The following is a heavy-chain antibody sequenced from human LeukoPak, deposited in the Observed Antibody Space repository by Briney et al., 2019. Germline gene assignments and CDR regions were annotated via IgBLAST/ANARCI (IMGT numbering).Heavy chain of an antibody. CDR2: MYISGGT. V-gene: IGHV4-4*07. Sequence: SETLSLTCTVSGGSISSYYWSWIRQPAGKGLEWIGRMYISGGTNCNPSLKSRVTMSVDTSENQFSLKLTSVTAADTAVYYCARDHQLRYFDYWGQGTLVTVSS. CDR1: GGSISSYY. CDR3: ARDHQLRYFDY. J-gene: IGHJ4*02. D-gene: IGHD2-2*01.